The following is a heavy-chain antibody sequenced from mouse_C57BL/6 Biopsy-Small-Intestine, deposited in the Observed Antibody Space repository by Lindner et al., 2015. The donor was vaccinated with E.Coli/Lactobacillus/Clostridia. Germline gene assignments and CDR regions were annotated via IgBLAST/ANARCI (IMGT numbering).Heavy chain of an antibody. D-gene: IGHD2-1*01. CDR1: GYSFTGYF. V-gene: IGHV1-20*01. J-gene: IGHJ4*01. CDR2: INPYNSDT. Sequence: VQLQESGLELVKPGASVKISCKASGYSFTGYFMSWVKQSHGKSLEWIGRINPYNSDTFYNQKFKGKATLTVDKPSSTAHMELRSLTSEDSAVYYCARWGTTYGSYAALDYWGQGTSVTVSS. CDR3: ARWGTTYGSYAALDY.